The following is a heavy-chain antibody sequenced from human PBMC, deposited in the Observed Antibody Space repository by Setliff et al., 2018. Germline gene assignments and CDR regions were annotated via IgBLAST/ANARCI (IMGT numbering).Heavy chain of an antibody. CDR3: ARGRGPGGNPLWY. CDR2: IYYSGTT. V-gene: IGHV4-59*11. D-gene: IGHD2-15*01. J-gene: IGHJ4*02. Sequence: SSETLSLTCTVSGGSIISHYWNWIRQTPGKGLEWIGYIYYSGTTNYNPSLKSRVTISVDTSKNHFSLRLSSVTAADTAVYYCARGRGPGGNPLWYWGQGTLVTVSS. CDR1: GGSIISHY.